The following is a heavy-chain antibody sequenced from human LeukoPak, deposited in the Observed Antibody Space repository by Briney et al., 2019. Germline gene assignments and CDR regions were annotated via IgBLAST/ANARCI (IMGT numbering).Heavy chain of an antibody. V-gene: IGHV3-49*04. CDR1: GFTFGDYA. CDR3: TRDHYGSGSYFAY. D-gene: IGHD3-10*01. J-gene: IGHJ4*02. Sequence: GGSLGLSCTASGFTFGDYAMSWVRQAPGKGLEWVGFIRSKAYGGTTEYAASVKGRSTISRDDSKSIAYLQMNSLKTEDTAVYYCTRDHYGSGSYFAYWGQGTLVTVSS. CDR2: IRSKAYGGTT.